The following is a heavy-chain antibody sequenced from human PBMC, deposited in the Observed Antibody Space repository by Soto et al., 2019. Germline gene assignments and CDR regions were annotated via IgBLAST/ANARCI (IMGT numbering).Heavy chain of an antibody. Sequence: EGKLVESGGGLVQPGGSLRLSCAASGYTVSSNYMSWVRQAPGKGLEWVSVIYSGGSTYYADSVKGRFTISRDNSKNTLYLQMNSLRAEDTAVYYCARDRIPTGMDVWGQGTTVTVSS. CDR2: IYSGGST. CDR3: ARDRIPTGMDV. CDR1: GYTVSSNY. V-gene: IGHV3-66*01. J-gene: IGHJ6*02.